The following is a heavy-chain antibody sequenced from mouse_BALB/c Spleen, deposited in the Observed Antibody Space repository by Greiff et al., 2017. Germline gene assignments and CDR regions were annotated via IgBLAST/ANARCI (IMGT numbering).Heavy chain of an antibody. J-gene: IGHJ2*01. CDR3: AKFTTVVADY. V-gene: IGHV3-6*02. CDR1: GYSITSGYY. CDR2: ISYDGSN. D-gene: IGHD1-1*01. Sequence: DVKLVESGPGLVKPSQSLSLTCSVTGYSITSGYYWNWIRQFPGNKLEWMGYISYDGSNNYNPSLKNRISITRDTSKNQFFLKLNSVTTEDTATYYCAKFTTVVADYWGQGTTLTVSS.